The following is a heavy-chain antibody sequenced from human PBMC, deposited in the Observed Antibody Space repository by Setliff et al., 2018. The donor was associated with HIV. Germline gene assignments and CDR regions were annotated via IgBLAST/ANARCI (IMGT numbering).Heavy chain of an antibody. V-gene: IGHV4-59*08. CDR1: GGSISDYY. J-gene: IGHJ3*02. CDR3: ERHGHFYDSSISEAFDI. Sequence: SETLSLTCSVSGGSISDYYWSWIRQPPGKGLEWIGYIFYSGSTNYNPSLKSRVSISLDTSKNQFSLKLSSVTAADTAVYYCERHGHFYDSSISEAFDIWGHGTMVTVS. D-gene: IGHD3-22*01. CDR2: IFYSGST.